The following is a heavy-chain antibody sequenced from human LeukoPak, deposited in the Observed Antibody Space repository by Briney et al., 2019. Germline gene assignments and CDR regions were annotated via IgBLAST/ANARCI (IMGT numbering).Heavy chain of an antibody. CDR2: IDWDDDK. D-gene: IGHD3-10*01. CDR3: ARILMVRGVILKGFDY. V-gene: IGHV2-70*11. CDR1: GFSLSTSGMC. Sequence: SGPTLVNPTQTLTLTCTFSGFSLSTSGMCVSWIRQPPGKALGWLARIDWDDDKYYSTSLKTRLTISKDTSKNQVVLTMTNMDPVDTATYYCARILMVRGVILKGFDYWGQGTLVTVSS. J-gene: IGHJ4*02.